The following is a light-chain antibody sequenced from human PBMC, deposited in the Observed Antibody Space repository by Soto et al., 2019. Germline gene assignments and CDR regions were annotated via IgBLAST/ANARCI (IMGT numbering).Light chain of an antibody. CDR2: DVR. CDR3: GSDTSSSAYV. CDR1: SSDVGGYNY. Sequence: QSALTQPASVSGSPGQSLTISCTGTSSDVGGYNYVSWYQQHPGKAPKVMIFDVRNRPSGVSDRFSGPKSGNTGSQTISGLPAEDEADYYCGSDTSSSAYVFGTGTKVTV. J-gene: IGLJ1*01. V-gene: IGLV2-14*01.